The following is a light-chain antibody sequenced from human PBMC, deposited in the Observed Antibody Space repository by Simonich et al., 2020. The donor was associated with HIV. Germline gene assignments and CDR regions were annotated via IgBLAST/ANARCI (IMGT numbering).Light chain of an antibody. CDR2: DVR. CDR1: SSDVGVYNY. J-gene: IGLJ2*01. V-gene: IGLV2-14*01. CDR3: SSYTGSSTWV. Sequence: HSALTQPASVSGSPGQSITISCTGTSSDVGVYNYVSWYQQYPGKAPKLLIYDVRKRPSGVSSRFSGSKSGNTASLTISRLQAEDEADYYCSSYTGSSTWVFGGGTKLTVL.